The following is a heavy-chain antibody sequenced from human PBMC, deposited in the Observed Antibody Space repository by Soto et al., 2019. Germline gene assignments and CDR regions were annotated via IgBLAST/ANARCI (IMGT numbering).Heavy chain of an antibody. CDR3: ARVAIAVARRGWFDP. Sequence: QVQLVQSGAEVKKPGASVKVSCMASGYTFTSYYMHWVRQAPGQGLEWMGIINPSGGSTSYAQKFQGRVTMTRDTSTSTVYMELSSLRSEDTAVYYCARVAIAVARRGWFDPWGQGTLVTVSS. CDR2: INPSGGST. J-gene: IGHJ5*02. CDR1: GYTFTSYY. D-gene: IGHD6-19*01. V-gene: IGHV1-46*01.